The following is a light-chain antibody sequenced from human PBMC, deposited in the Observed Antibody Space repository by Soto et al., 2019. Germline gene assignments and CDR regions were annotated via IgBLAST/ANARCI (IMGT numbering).Light chain of an antibody. CDR3: QECYSPLWT. V-gene: IGKV1-39*01. CDR2: AAS. CDR1: QSISSY. Sequence: DIPMTQSPSFVSAYIGDRVTITCRASQSISSYLNWYQQKPGEAPKLLMFAASSLQTGVPSRFSGSGSGTDFSLNITSLQPEDFATYYCQECYSPLWTFGQGTKVEIK. J-gene: IGKJ1*01.